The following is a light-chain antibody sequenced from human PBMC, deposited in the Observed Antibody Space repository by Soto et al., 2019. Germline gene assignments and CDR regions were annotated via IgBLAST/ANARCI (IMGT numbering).Light chain of an antibody. Sequence: DIQMTQSPSSVSASVGDRVTITCRASQGISSRLAWYQQKPGKAPNLLIYAASSLQSGVPSRFSGSGSETDFTLTIGSLQPEDFSTYYRQQSNSFPLTCGGGTKVDIK. CDR1: QGISSR. V-gene: IGKV1-12*01. J-gene: IGKJ4*01. CDR2: AAS. CDR3: QQSNSFPLT.